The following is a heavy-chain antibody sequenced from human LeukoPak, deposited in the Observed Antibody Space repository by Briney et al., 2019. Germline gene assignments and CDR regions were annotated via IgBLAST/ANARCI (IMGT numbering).Heavy chain of an antibody. CDR2: ISSSGTTT. CDR3: ARGSWFDP. V-gene: IGHV3-48*03. J-gene: IGHJ5*02. Sequence: PGGSLRLSCAASGFSFSVYEMHWVRQAPGKGLEWISDISSSGTTTYYADSVKGRFTISRDNAKNSLYLQMNSLRAEDTAVYYCARGSWFDPWGQGTLVTVSS. CDR1: GFSFSVYE.